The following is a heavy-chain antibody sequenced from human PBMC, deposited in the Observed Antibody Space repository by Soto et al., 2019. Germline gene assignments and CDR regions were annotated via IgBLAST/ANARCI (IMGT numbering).Heavy chain of an antibody. CDR1: GGSINSGGYY. Sequence: PSETLSLTCTVSGGSINSGGYYWSWIRQHPGKGLEWIGYIYYSGSTYYNPSLKSRVTISVDTSKNQFSLKLSSVTAADTAVYYCARGTGSTSDNWFDPWGQGTLVTVSS. D-gene: IGHD2-2*01. CDR2: IYYSGST. CDR3: ARGTGSTSDNWFDP. V-gene: IGHV4-31*03. J-gene: IGHJ5*02.